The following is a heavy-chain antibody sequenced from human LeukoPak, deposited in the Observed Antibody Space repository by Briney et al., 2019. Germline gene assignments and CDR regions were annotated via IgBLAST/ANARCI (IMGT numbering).Heavy chain of an antibody. J-gene: IGHJ4*02. CDR2: IYYSGTT. CDR1: GGSISTYY. Sequence: PSETLSLTCTVSGGSISTYYWNWIRQPPGKGLEWIGYIYYSGTTNYNPSLKSRVSMSVDTSKNQFSLKLSSVTAADTAVYYCARGFQHMYYFDYWGQGTLVTVSS. D-gene: IGHD2-21*01. V-gene: IGHV4-59*01. CDR3: ARGFQHMYYFDY.